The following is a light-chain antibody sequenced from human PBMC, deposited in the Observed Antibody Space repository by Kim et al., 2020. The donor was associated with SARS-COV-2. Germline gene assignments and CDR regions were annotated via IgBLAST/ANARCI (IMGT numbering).Light chain of an antibody. J-gene: IGKJ2*01. CDR2: AAS. CDR1: QDISTY. Sequence: DIQLTQSPSFLSASVGDRVTITCRASQDISTYLASYQQKPGKAPKLLIYAASTLESGVPSRFSGSGSGTEFTLTISSLQPEDFATYYCQHLNSYPLFGQGTKLEI. V-gene: IGKV1-9*01. CDR3: QHLNSYPL.